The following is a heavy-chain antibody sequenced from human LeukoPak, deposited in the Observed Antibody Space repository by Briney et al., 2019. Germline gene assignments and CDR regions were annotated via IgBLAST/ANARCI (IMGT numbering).Heavy chain of an antibody. CDR1: GGTFSSYA. D-gene: IGHD6-13*01. J-gene: IGHJ4*02. CDR2: IIPILGIA. CDR3: ATALGIAASGLDY. Sequence: SVKVSCKASGGTFSSYAISWVRQAPGQGLEWMGRIIPILGIANYAQKFQGRVTITADKSTSTAYMELSSLRSEDTAVYYCATALGIAASGLDYWGQGSLVTVSS. V-gene: IGHV1-69*04.